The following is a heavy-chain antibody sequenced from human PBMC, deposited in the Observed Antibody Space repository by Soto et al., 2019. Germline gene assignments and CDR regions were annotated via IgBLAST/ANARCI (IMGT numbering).Heavy chain of an antibody. D-gene: IGHD3-10*01. V-gene: IGHV4-59*01. Sequence: QVQLQESGPGLVKPSGTLSLNCTVSGGSISSYYWSWIRQPPGKGLEWIGYIYYSGSTNYNPSLKSRVTISVDTSKNQFSLKLSSVTAADTAVYYCARARLSRSWWFDPWGQGTLVTVSS. CDR1: GGSISSYY. J-gene: IGHJ5*02. CDR3: ARARLSRSWWFDP. CDR2: IYYSGST.